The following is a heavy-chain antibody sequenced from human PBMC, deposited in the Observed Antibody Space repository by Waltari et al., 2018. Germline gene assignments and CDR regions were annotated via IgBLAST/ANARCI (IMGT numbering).Heavy chain of an antibody. V-gene: IGHV1-3*01. Sequence: GKKPGASVKVSCKASGYTFTSYAMHWVRQAPGQRLEWMGWINAGTGNTKYSQKFQGRVTITRDTSASTAYMELSSLRSEDTAVYYCASSTARYCTNGVCNWFDPWGQGTLVTVSS. CDR2: INAGTGNT. CDR1: GYTFTSYA. CDR3: ASSTARYCTNGVCNWFDP. D-gene: IGHD2-8*01. J-gene: IGHJ5*02.